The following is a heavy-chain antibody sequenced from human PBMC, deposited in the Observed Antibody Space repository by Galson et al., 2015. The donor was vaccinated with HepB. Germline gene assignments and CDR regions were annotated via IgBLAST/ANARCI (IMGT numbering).Heavy chain of an antibody. V-gene: IGHV3-7*03. CDR1: GFTFSSYW. CDR2: IKQDGSEK. J-gene: IGHJ4*02. CDR3: ARDQGTAMETDY. D-gene: IGHD5-18*01. Sequence: SLRLSCAASGFTFSSYWMSWVRQAPGKGLEWVANIKQDGSEKYYVDSVKGRFTIPRDNAKNSLYLQINSLRAEDTAVYYCARDQGTAMETDYWGQGTLVTVSS.